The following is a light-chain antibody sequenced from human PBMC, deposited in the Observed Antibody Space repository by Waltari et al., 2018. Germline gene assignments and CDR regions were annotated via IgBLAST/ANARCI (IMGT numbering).Light chain of an antibody. CDR1: ALPKQY. CDR3: QSGDNSGTNRVL. J-gene: IGLJ2*01. V-gene: IGLV3-25*03. CDR2: KDR. Sequence: SYELTQPPSVSVSPGQTARITCSGVALPKQYVYWYQQKSGQAPILVMYKDRERPSGIPERFSGSSSGTTVTLTISGVQAEDEADYYCQSGDNSGTNRVLFGGGTKLTVL.